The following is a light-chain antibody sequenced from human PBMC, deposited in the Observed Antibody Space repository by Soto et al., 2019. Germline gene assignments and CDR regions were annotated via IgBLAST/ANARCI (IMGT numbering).Light chain of an antibody. CDR1: QSVSSFY. J-gene: IGKJ4*01. V-gene: IGKV3D-20*01. Sequence: EIVLTQSPATLSLSPGERATLSCGASQSVSSFYLAWYQQKPGLAPRLLMYDVSNRAAGTPDRFSGGGSGTDFTLTISRLEPEDFAVYYCQQFASSLTFGGGTRVEI. CDR2: DVS. CDR3: QQFASSLT.